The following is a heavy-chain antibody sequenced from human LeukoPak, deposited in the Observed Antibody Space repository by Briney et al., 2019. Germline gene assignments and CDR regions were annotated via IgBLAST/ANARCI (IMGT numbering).Heavy chain of an antibody. D-gene: IGHD2-15*01. J-gene: IGHJ4*02. Sequence: PGGSLRLSRAASGFSFSTYAMNWVRQAPGKGLEWVSLISGSSGSTYYADSVKGRFTISRDNSRNTLYLQMNSLRAEDTAVYYCAKGGRYCSGVSCYSSHWGQGTLVTVSS. CDR1: GFSFSTYA. CDR3: AKGGRYCSGVSCYSSH. V-gene: IGHV3-23*01. CDR2: ISGSSGST.